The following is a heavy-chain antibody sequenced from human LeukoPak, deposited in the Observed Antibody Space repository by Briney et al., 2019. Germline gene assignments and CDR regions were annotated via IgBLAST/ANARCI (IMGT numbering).Heavy chain of an antibody. CDR1: GFTFSNYG. CDR3: TRDVGHSALAN. Sequence: GGSLRLSCAASGFTFSNYGMHWVRQAPGKGLEWVAVMWHDGTNKYYADSVKGRFTISRDNSKNTLYLQMNSLRAEDTAVYYCTRDVGHSALANWGQGVLVTVSS. J-gene: IGHJ4*02. V-gene: IGHV3-33*01. CDR2: MWHDGTNK. D-gene: IGHD5-18*01.